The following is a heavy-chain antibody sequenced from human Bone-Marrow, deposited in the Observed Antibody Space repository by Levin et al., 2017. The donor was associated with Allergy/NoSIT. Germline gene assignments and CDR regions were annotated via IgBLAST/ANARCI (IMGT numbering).Heavy chain of an antibody. J-gene: IGHJ4*02. CDR1: GFTVSSNY. V-gene: IGHV3-66*02. CDR2: IYSGGST. CDR3: ARAIWFGAPFWWY. D-gene: IGHD3-10*01. Sequence: GGSLRLSCAASGFTVSSNYMSWVRQAPGKGLEWVSVIYSGGSTYYADSVKGRFTISRDNSKNTLYLQMNSLRAEDTAVYYCARAIWFGAPFWWYWGQGTLVTVSS.